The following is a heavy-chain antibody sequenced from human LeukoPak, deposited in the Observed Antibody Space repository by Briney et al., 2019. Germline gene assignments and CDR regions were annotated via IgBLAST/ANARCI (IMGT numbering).Heavy chain of an antibody. CDR1: GYSISSGYY. V-gene: IGHV4-38-2*01. CDR2: IYHSGST. D-gene: IGHD6-13*01. CDR3: ARLDDSSSWGDY. Sequence: SETLSLTCAVSGYSISSGYYWGWIRQPPGKGLEWIGSIYHSGSTYYNPSLKSRVTRSVDTSKNQFSLKLSSVTAADTAVYYCARLDDSSSWGDYWGQGTLVTVSS. J-gene: IGHJ4*02.